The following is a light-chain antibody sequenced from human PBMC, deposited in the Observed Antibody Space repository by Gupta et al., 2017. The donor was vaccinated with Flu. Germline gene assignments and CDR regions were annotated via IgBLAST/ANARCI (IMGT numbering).Light chain of an antibody. CDR3: AAWNPTGVV. CDR1: SSDIGRNT. Sequence: QSVLTQPPSASGTPGQRVPISCSGSSSDIGRNTVNWYQQGPGTAPKLVIQTDKQRPSGVPDRFSGSRSGTSASLVISGPQSEDEGDYYCAAWNPTGVVFGGGTKLTVL. CDR2: TDK. J-gene: IGLJ2*01. V-gene: IGLV1-44*01.